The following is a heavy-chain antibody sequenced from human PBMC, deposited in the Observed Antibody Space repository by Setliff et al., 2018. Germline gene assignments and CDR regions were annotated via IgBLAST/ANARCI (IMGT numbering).Heavy chain of an antibody. D-gene: IGHD4-17*01. J-gene: IGHJ6*03. V-gene: IGHV1-69*05. CDR1: GGTFSSYG. CDR3: AREVGVAVTTTNYHYYMDV. Sequence: GASVKVSCKASGGTFSSYGISWVRQAPGQGLEWMGGTIPIFGSTNYAQKFQDRVTIITDESTSTAYMELSSLRTEDTAVYYCAREVGVAVTTTNYHYYMDVWGKGTTVTVSS. CDR2: TIPIFGST.